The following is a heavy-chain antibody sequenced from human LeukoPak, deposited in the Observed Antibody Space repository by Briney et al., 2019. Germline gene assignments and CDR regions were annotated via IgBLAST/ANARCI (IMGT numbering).Heavy chain of an antibody. D-gene: IGHD7-27*01. Sequence: GGSLRLSCAASGFTFSSYAMHWVRQAPGKGLEWVAVISYDGSNKYYADSVKGRFTISRDNSKNTLYLQMNSLRAEDTAVYYCARDRNWDYYGMDVWGQGTTVTVSS. CDR3: ARDRNWDYYGMDV. CDR1: GFTFSSYA. CDR2: ISYDGSNK. J-gene: IGHJ6*02. V-gene: IGHV3-30-3*01.